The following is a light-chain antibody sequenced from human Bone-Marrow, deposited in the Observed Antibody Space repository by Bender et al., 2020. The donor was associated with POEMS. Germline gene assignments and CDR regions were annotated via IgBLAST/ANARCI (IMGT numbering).Light chain of an antibody. V-gene: IGLV2-14*02. Sequence: SALTQPASVSGSPGQSITISCTGTSSDIGNYILVSWYQQHPDKAPKLIIYEGTRRPSGVSNRFSGSKSGTTASLTISGLQPEDEADYYCSSYTSSSTLVFGGGTKLTVL. CDR1: SSDIGNYIL. CDR3: SSYTSSSTLV. CDR2: EGT. J-gene: IGLJ2*01.